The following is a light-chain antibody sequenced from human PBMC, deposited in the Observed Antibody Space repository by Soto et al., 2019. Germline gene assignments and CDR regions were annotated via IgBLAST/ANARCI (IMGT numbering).Light chain of an antibody. CDR3: AAWDDSLSALV. V-gene: IGLV1-47*01. CDR1: SSNIESNY. J-gene: IGLJ3*02. CDR2: RND. Sequence: QSVLTQPPSASGTPGQRVTISCSGSSSNIESNYVYWYQQLPGSAPKLLIYRNDQRPSGVPDRFSGSKSGTSASVAISGLRSEDEADYYCAAWDDSLSALVFGGGTKLTVL.